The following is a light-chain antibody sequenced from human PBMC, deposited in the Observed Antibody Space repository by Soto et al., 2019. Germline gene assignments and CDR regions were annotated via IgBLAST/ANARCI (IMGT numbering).Light chain of an antibody. CDR1: EIASNN. CDR2: DAS. CDR3: QQYNNWPPWT. J-gene: IGKJ1*01. Sequence: ILMTQSPATLSVSPGERATLSCRASEIASNNLAWYQQHPGQAPRLLIYDASTRATGIPARFSGSGSGTDFTLTIRGLQSEDFAIYLCQQYNNWPPWTFGQATKVEIK. V-gene: IGKV3-15*01.